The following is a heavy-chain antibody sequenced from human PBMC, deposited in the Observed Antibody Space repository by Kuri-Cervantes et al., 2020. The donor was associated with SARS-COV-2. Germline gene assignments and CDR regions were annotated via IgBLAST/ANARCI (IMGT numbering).Heavy chain of an antibody. CDR2: IVVGSGNT. CDR1: VFTFTSSA. V-gene: IGHV1-58*02. J-gene: IGHJ3*02. D-gene: IGHD1-26*01. CDR3: AADRELTNAFDI. Sequence: SVKVSCKDSVFTFTSSAMQWLRQARGQRLEWIGWIVVGSGNTNYAQKLQERVTITRDMSTSTVYTELSILRSADTAGYYCAADRELTNAFDIWGQGTMVTVSS.